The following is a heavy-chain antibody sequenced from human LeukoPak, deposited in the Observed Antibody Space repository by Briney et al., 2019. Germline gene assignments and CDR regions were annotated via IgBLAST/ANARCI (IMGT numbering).Heavy chain of an antibody. D-gene: IGHD2-15*01. V-gene: IGHV3-11*06. Sequence: GGSLRLSCAASGFTFSDYYMSWIRQAPGKGLEWVSYISSSSSYTNYADSVKGRFTISRDNAKNCLYMQMNSLRAEDTAVYYCARDLGYCSGGSCYSSGFDYWGQGTLVTVSS. CDR3: ARDLGYCSGGSCYSSGFDY. J-gene: IGHJ4*02. CDR1: GFTFSDYY. CDR2: ISSSSSYT.